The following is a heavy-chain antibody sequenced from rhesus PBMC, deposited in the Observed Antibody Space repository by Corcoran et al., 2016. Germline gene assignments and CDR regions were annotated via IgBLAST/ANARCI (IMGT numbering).Heavy chain of an antibody. Sequence: QLQLQESGPGLVKPSETLSRTCAVSGGSIRCGYGWSWIRQAPGKGLVCIGNIFGSIVSTYETLSRKRQVTISKDTAKNQFALELNSVAAADTAVYYCARDGAIGYDSLDYWGQGVLVTVSS. CDR1: GGSIRCGYG. CDR3: ARDGAIGYDSLDY. J-gene: IGHJ4*01. D-gene: IGHD3-28*01. CDR2: IFGSIVST. V-gene: IGHV4S7*01.